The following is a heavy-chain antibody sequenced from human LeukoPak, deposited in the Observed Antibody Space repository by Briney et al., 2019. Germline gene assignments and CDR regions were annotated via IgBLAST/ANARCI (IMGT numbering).Heavy chain of an antibody. CDR2: ISGSGGST. CDR3: AKKIIYGDYIDY. D-gene: IGHD4-17*01. Sequence: GGSLRLSCAASGFIFSSYAMSWVRQAPGKGLEWVSAISGSGGSTYYADSVKGRFTISRDNSKNTLYLQMNSLRAEDTAVYYCAKKIIYGDYIDYWGQGTLVTVSS. CDR1: GFIFSSYA. V-gene: IGHV3-23*01. J-gene: IGHJ4*02.